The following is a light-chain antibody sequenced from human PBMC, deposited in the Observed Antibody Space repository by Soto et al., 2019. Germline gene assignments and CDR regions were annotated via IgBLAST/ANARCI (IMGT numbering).Light chain of an antibody. J-gene: IGKJ4*01. CDR3: QQYATSPLT. V-gene: IGKV3-20*01. CDR1: QSVSSSH. Sequence: EIVLTQSPGTLSLSPGERATLSCRASQSVSSSHLAWYQQKPGQAPRLLIYGALSRATGIPDRFSGSGSGTDFTLTISRLEPEDFALYYCQQYATSPLTFGGGTKVDIK. CDR2: GAL.